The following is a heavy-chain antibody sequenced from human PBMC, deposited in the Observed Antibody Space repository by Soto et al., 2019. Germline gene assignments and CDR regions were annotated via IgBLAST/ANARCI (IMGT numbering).Heavy chain of an antibody. Sequence: PSETLSLTCTVSGGSISSGDYYWSWIRQPPGKGLEWIGYIYYSGSTYYNPSLKSRVTISVDTSKNQFSLKLSSVTAADTAVYYCARAEYYAFWSGYGRASGWFDPWGQGTLVNVSS. CDR2: IYYSGST. CDR1: GGSISSGDYY. D-gene: IGHD3-3*01. J-gene: IGHJ5*02. CDR3: ARAEYYAFWSGYGRASGWFDP. V-gene: IGHV4-30-4*01.